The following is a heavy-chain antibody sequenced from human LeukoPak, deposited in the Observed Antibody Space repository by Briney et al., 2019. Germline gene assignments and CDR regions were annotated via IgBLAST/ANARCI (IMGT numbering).Heavy chain of an antibody. Sequence: SETLSLTCTVSGGSVSGYYWSWIRQPPGKGLEWIWYTYSSGSTSYSSSLKSRVTISLDTSKNQFSLKLTSVTVADTAVYHCARGANHGDSGLDVFDIWGQGTMVTVSS. CDR3: ARGANHGDSGLDVFDI. D-gene: IGHD4-17*01. J-gene: IGHJ3*02. CDR2: TYSSGST. V-gene: IGHV4-59*02. CDR1: GGSVSGYY.